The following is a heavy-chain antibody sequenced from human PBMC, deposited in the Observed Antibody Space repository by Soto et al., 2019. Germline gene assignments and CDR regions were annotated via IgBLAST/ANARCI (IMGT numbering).Heavy chain of an antibody. CDR2: IGGSVGTT. J-gene: IGHJ4*02. CDR1: GFSFSSFA. Sequence: PXESLRLSCAASGFSFSSFAMSWVRQAPGKGLEWVSVIGGSVGTTYYADSVKGRFTISRDNSKNTLYLQMNSLRAEDTAVYYCAKLYYYESENQYWGQGTLVTVS. D-gene: IGHD3-22*01. V-gene: IGHV3-23*01. CDR3: AKLYYYESENQY.